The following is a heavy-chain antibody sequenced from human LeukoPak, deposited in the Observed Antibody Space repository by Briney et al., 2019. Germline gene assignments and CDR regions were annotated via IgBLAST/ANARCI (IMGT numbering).Heavy chain of an antibody. CDR1: GGSISSYY. D-gene: IGHD2-2*01. J-gene: IGHJ5*02. CDR3: AREYCSSTSCQFNWFDP. V-gene: IGHV4-4*07. CDR2: IYTSGST. Sequence: SETLSLTCTVSGGSISSYYWSWIRQPAGEGLEWIGRIYTSGSTNYNPSLKSRVTMSVDTSKNQFSLKLSSVTAADTAVYYCAREYCSSTSCQFNWFDPWGQGTLVTVSS.